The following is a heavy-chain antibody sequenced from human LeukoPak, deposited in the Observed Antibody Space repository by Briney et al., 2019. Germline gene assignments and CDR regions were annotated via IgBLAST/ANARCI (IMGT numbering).Heavy chain of an antibody. J-gene: IGHJ4*02. CDR3: AKDLRGDRDC. CDR2: INPDGSRT. CDR1: GFTFSTYW. V-gene: IGHV3-74*01. D-gene: IGHD2-21*02. Sequence: TGGSLRLSCAASGFTFSTYWMHWVRQAPGKGLVWVSRINPDGSRTDYADSVKGRFTISRDNAKNTLYLQMNSLRAEDTALYYCAKDLRGDRDCWGQGTLVTVSS.